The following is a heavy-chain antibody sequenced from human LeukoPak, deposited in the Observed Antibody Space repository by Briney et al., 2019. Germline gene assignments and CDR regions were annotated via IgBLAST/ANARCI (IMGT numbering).Heavy chain of an antibody. CDR3: AKNTTGWYSDY. V-gene: IGHV1-18*01. J-gene: IGHJ4*02. Sequence: ASVTVSFTTSGYSFTSSGITWVRQAPGHGLEWMGWINTYNGFSKYARKLQGRVTMTADTSKSTAYMELSSLSSDDTAVYYCAKNTTGWYSDYWGQGTLVTVAS. D-gene: IGHD6-19*01. CDR2: INTYNGFS. CDR1: GYSFTSSG.